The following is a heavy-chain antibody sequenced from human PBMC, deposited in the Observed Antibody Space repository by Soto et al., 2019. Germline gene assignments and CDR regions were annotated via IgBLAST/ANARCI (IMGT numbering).Heavy chain of an antibody. V-gene: IGHV4-30-4*01. D-gene: IGHD5-18*01. CDR3: ARVNTWPDTAIGSWFDP. Sequence: SEILSLTCTVSGGSIGGGDDYWSWIRQPPGKGLEWIGYIYYSGSTYYNPSLKSRVTISVDTSKNQFSLKLSSVTAADTAVYYCARVNTWPDTAIGSWFDPWGQGTLVTVSS. CDR2: IYYSGST. J-gene: IGHJ5*02. CDR1: GGSIGGGDDY.